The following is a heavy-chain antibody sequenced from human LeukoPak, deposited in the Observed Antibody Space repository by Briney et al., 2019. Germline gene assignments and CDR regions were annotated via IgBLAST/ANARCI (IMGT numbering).Heavy chain of an antibody. CDR2: FDPEDGET. J-gene: IGHJ6*02. V-gene: IGHV1-24*01. Sequence: GASVKVSCKVSGYTLTELSMHWVRQAPGKGLEWMGGFDPEDGETIYAQKLQGRVTMTTDTSTSTAYMELRSLRSDDTAVYYCARGPSTVLRYFDWLSTPYYYYYGMDVWGQGTTVTVSS. D-gene: IGHD3-9*01. CDR3: ARGPSTVLRYFDWLSTPYYYYYGMDV. CDR1: GYTLTELS.